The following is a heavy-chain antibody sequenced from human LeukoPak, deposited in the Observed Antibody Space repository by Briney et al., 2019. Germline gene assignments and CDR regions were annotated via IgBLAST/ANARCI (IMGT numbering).Heavy chain of an antibody. CDR3: ARRFYYAMDV. CDR2: INPNSGDT. D-gene: IGHD3-16*01. CDR1: GYSFTGYF. Sequence: ASVKVSCKASGYSFTGYFMQWVRQAPGQGLEWMGWINPNSGDTNYAQKFQGRVTMTRDTSISTAYMELSRLGSDDAAVYYCARRFYYAMDVWGQGTTVTVSS. V-gene: IGHV1-2*02. J-gene: IGHJ6*02.